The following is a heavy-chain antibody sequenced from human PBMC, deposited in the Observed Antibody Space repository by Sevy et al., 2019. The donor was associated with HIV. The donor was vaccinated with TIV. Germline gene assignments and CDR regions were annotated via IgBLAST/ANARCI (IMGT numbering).Heavy chain of an antibody. J-gene: IGHJ4*02. V-gene: IGHV1-8*01. D-gene: IGHD3-16*01. CDR3: ARGLRYYDYVWGSLSFYYFDY. Sequence: ASVKVSCKASGYTFTSYDINWVRQATGQGLEWMGWMNPNSGNTGYAQTFQGRVTMTRNTSISTAYMELSSLRSEDTAVYYCARGLRYYDYVWGSLSFYYFDYWGQGTLVTVSS. CDR2: MNPNSGNT. CDR1: GYTFTSYD.